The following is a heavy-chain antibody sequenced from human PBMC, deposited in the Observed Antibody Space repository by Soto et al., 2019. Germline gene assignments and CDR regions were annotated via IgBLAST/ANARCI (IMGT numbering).Heavy chain of an antibody. CDR3: ARAPPTIFGVTGPLYGMDV. D-gene: IGHD3-3*01. CDR2: ISYDGSNK. V-gene: IGHV3-30-3*01. Sequence: QVQLVESGGGVVQPGRSLRLSCAASGFTFSSYAMHWVRQAPGKGLEWVAVISYDGSNKYYADSVKGRFTISRENSKNTLYLQMNSRRAEDTAVYYCARAPPTIFGVTGPLYGMDVWGQGSTVTVSS. J-gene: IGHJ6*02. CDR1: GFTFSSYA.